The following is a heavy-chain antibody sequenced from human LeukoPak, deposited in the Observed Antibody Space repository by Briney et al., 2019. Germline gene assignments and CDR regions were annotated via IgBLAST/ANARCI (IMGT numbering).Heavy chain of an antibody. CDR1: GFTFSSYE. CDR2: ISSSGSTI. Sequence: HPGGSLRLSCAASGFTFSSYEMNWVRQAPGKGLEWVSYISSSGSTIYYADSVKGRFTISRDNAKNSLYLQMNSLRAEDTAVYYCAREVGYCSGGSCYSRGVIGYWGQGTLVTVSS. V-gene: IGHV3-48*03. CDR3: AREVGYCSGGSCYSRGVIGY. D-gene: IGHD2-15*01. J-gene: IGHJ4*02.